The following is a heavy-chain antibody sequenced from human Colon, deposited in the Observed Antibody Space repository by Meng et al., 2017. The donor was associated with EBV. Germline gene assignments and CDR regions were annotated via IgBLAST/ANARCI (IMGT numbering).Heavy chain of an antibody. CDR3: ARDSPLDGYSLLDY. J-gene: IGHJ4*02. D-gene: IGHD5-24*01. V-gene: IGHV7-4-1*02. Sequence: QVQLWQSGSELKQPGASVKVSCRPPGYTVTSYAINWVRQAPGQGPDWMGWIDPNTGNPTYDQGFTGRFVFSLDTSVSTAYLQINSLRADDTAVYYCARDSPLDGYSLLDYWGQGTLVTVSS. CDR2: IDPNTGNP. CDR1: GYTVTSYA.